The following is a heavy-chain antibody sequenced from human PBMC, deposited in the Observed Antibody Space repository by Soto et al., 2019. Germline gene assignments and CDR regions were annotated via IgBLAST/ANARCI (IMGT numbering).Heavy chain of an antibody. CDR1: GFTFSDYY. Sequence: PGGSLRLSCAASGFTFSDYYMSWIRQAPGKGLEWVSYISSSSSYTNYADSVKGRFTISRDNAKNSLYLQMNSLRAEDTAVYYCARDPETRGYSGYDWNWFDPWGQGTLVTVSS. CDR2: ISSSSSYT. D-gene: IGHD5-12*01. J-gene: IGHJ5*02. V-gene: IGHV3-11*05. CDR3: ARDPETRGYSGYDWNWFDP.